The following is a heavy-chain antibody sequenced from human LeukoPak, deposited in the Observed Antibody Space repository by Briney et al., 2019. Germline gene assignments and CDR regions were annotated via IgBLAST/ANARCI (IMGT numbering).Heavy chain of an antibody. Sequence: SETLSLTCSVSGYSISSGYYWGWIRQPPGKGLEWIGSIYHSGTTYYNPTLKSRVTISIDRSKNQFSLTLSSVTAADTAVYYCAKAMVRGVNDFDYWGQGTLVTVSS. CDR3: AKAMVRGVNDFDY. J-gene: IGHJ4*02. CDR2: IYHSGTT. V-gene: IGHV4-38-2*02. CDR1: GYSISSGYY. D-gene: IGHD3-10*01.